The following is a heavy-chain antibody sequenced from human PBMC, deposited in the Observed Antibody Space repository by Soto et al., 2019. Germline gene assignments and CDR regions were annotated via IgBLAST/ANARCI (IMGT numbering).Heavy chain of an antibody. J-gene: IGHJ5*02. V-gene: IGHV5-10-1*01. Sequence: LGESLKISCKGSGYSFTTYWISWVRQMPGKGLEWMGRIDPTDSDTYYSPSFQGHVTFSADKSISTVYLQWSSLKASDTAMYYCATHDAQADRRWFDPWGQGTLVTVSS. CDR2: IDPTDSDT. CDR1: GYSFTTYW. CDR3: ATHDAQADRRWFDP.